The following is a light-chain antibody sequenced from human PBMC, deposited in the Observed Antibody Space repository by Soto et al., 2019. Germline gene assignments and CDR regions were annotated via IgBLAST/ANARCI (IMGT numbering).Light chain of an antibody. V-gene: IGKV3-11*01. CDR2: DAS. Sequence: EIVLTQSPATLSWSPGERATLSCRASQSVSSYLAWYQQKPVQAPRLLIYDASNRATGIPARFSGSGSATDFTLTISSLEPEDFAVYYCQQRSNWPPITFGQGTRLEIK. CDR3: QQRSNWPPIT. J-gene: IGKJ5*01. CDR1: QSVSSY.